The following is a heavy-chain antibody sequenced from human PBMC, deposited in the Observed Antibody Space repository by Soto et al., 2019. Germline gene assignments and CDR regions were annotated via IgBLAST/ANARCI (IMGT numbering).Heavy chain of an antibody. CDR1: GFTFTSSA. CDR2: IVVGSGDT. J-gene: IGHJ3*02. D-gene: IGHD1-26*01. V-gene: IGHV1-58*01. Sequence: SVKVSCKASGFTFTSSAVQWVRQARGQRLEWIGWIVVGSGDTNYAQKFQERVTITRDMSTSTAYMELSSLRSEDTAVYYCAAFSGSYTDDAFDIWGQGTMVTVSS. CDR3: AAFSGSYTDDAFDI.